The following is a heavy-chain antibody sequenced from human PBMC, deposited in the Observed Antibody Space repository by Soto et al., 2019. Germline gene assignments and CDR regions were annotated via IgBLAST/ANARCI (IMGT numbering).Heavy chain of an antibody. CDR1: GFTFSNAW. CDR3: TTDLGLNTIFGVVSYYGMDV. Sequence: EVQLVESGGGLVKPGGSLRLSCAASGFTFSNAWMNWVRQAPGKGLEWVGRIKSKTDGGTTDYAAPVNGRFTISRDDSKNTLYLQMNSLKTEDTAVYYCTTDLGLNTIFGVVSYYGMDVWGQGTTVTVSS. V-gene: IGHV3-15*07. CDR2: IKSKTDGGTT. D-gene: IGHD3-3*01. J-gene: IGHJ6*02.